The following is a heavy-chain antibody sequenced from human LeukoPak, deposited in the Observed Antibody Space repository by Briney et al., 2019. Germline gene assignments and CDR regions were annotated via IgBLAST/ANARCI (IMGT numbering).Heavy chain of an antibody. D-gene: IGHD3-10*01. Sequence: GGSLRLSCAASGFTFSSYEMTWVRQAPGKGLEWISYISSTGTTIYYADSVKGRFTISRDNAKNSLYLQMNSLRAEDTAVYYCARAVLWFGPGGFDYWGQGTLVTVSS. J-gene: IGHJ4*02. CDR1: GFTFSSYE. CDR3: ARAVLWFGPGGFDY. CDR2: ISSTGTTI. V-gene: IGHV3-48*03.